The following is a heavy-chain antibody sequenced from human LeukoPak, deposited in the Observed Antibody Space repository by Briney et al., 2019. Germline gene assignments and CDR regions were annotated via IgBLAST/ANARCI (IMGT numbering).Heavy chain of an antibody. J-gene: IGHJ5*02. Sequence: ASVKVSRKASGYTFTGYYMHWVRQAPGQGLEWMGWINPNSGGTNYAQKFQGRVTMTRDTSISTAYMELSRLRSDDTAVYYCARVLTGPNNWFDPWGQGTLVTVSS. V-gene: IGHV1-2*02. CDR1: GYTFTGYY. CDR2: INPNSGGT. D-gene: IGHD3-9*01. CDR3: ARVLTGPNNWFDP.